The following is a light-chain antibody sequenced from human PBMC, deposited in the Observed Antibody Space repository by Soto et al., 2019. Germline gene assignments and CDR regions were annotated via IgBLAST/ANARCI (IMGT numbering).Light chain of an antibody. CDR3: QQCYSTPT. V-gene: IGKV1-39*01. CDR1: QSISSY. Sequence: DIQMTQSPSSLSASVGDRVTITCRASQSISSYLNWYQQKPGKGSKPQIYAASSLQSGVPSRFSGSGSGTDFTITISSLQPEDFATYHGQQCYSTPTFGRGTKVEIK. CDR2: AAS. J-gene: IGKJ4*01.